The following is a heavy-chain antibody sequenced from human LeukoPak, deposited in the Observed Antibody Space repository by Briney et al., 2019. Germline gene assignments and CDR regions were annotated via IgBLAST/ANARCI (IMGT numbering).Heavy chain of an antibody. CDR2: IWYDGSNK. CDR3: ARDYGGTLEY. Sequence: GGSLRLSCAASGFTLSSYAMSWVRQAPGKGLEWVAVIWYDGSNKYYADSVKGRFTISRDNSKNTLYLQVNSLRAEDTAVYYCARDYGGTLEYWGQGTLVTVSS. CDR1: GFTLSSYA. J-gene: IGHJ4*02. V-gene: IGHV3-33*08. D-gene: IGHD4-23*01.